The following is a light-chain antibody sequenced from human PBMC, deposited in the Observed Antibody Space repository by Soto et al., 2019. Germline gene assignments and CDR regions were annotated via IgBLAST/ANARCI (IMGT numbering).Light chain of an antibody. V-gene: IGKV3-15*01. Sequence: EIVMTQSPATLSVSPGERATLSCRASQSVSSNLAWYQQKPGQAPRLLIYGASARATDIPARFSGSGSGTDFTLTISRLEPEDFAVYYCHQYGSSLGTFGQGTKVDIK. CDR1: QSVSSN. J-gene: IGKJ2*01. CDR2: GAS. CDR3: HQYGSSLGT.